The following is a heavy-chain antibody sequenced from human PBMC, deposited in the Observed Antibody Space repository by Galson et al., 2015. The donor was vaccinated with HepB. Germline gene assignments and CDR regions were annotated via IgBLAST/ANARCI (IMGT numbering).Heavy chain of an antibody. D-gene: IGHD1-26*01. CDR3: AKAGGATRGNGFDI. V-gene: IGHV3-30*18. Sequence: SLRLSCAASGFTFSSYGIHWVRQGPGKGLEWVAAISEDGGNKYYGDSAEGRFTISRDNSKNTVYLYMNGPRPEDTAMYSCAKAGGATRGNGFDIWGQGTMVTVSS. CDR2: ISEDGGNK. J-gene: IGHJ3*02. CDR1: GFTFSSYG.